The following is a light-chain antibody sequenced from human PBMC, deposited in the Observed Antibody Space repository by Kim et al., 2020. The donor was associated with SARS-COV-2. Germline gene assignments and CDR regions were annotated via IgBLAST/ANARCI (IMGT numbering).Light chain of an antibody. V-gene: IGKV1-17*01. CDR3: AQYNTYPHT. J-gene: IGKJ2*01. CDR1: QAIRND. CDR2: AAA. Sequence: DIQMTQSPSSLSASVGDRVTITCRASQAIRNDLSWFQHKIGKAPKRLISAAAGLESGVPSRFSGSGSGTEFTLTISSLQPEDFATYCCAQYNTYPHTFGQGTKLEI.